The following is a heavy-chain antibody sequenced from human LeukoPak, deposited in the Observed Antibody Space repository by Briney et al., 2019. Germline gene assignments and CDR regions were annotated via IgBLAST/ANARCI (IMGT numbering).Heavy chain of an antibody. J-gene: IGHJ5*02. CDR3: ARDPRQRSSRPNWFDP. Sequence: AAVKVSCKASGYIFTSYGISWLRQAPGQGRDGMGWISAYNGNTNYAQKLQGRVTMTTDTSTSTAYMELRSLRSDDTAVYYCARDPRQRSSRPNWFDPWGQGTLVTVSS. CDR2: ISAYNGNT. D-gene: IGHD6-13*01. V-gene: IGHV1-18*01. CDR1: GYIFTSYG.